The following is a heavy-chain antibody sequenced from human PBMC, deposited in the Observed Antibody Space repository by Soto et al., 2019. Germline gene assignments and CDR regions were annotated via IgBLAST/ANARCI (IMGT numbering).Heavy chain of an antibody. Sequence: SETLSLTCTVSGGSISSGGYYWSWIRQHPGKGLEWIGYIYYSGSTYYNPSLKSRVTISVDTSKNQFSLRLSSVTAADTAVYYCASGIAVAGGYFQHWGQGTLVTVSS. CDR2: IYYSGST. J-gene: IGHJ1*01. V-gene: IGHV4-31*03. D-gene: IGHD6-19*01. CDR1: GGSISSGGYY. CDR3: ASGIAVAGGYFQH.